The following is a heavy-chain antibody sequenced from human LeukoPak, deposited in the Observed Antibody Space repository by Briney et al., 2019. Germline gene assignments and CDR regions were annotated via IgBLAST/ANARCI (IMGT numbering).Heavy chain of an antibody. CDR2: IIPIFGTA. CDR3: ARNAVPDRPFSGMDV. V-gene: IGHV1-69*13. Sequence: SVKVSCKASGGTFSSYAISWVRQAPGQGLEWMGGIIPIFGTANYAQKFQGRVTITADESTSTAYMELSSLRSEDTAVYYCARNAVPDRPFSGMDVWGTGTTVTVSS. CDR1: GGTFSSYA. D-gene: IGHD2-2*01. J-gene: IGHJ6*04.